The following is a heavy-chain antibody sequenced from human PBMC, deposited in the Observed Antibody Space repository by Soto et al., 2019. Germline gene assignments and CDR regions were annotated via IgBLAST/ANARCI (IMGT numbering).Heavy chain of an antibody. CDR2: ISYDGSNK. J-gene: IGHJ4*02. CDR1: GFTFSSYA. CDR3: ARGLSGKDY. V-gene: IGHV3-30-3*01. D-gene: IGHD2-15*01. Sequence: GGALRLSCAASGFTFSSYAMHWVRQAPGKGLEWVAVISYDGSNKYYADSVKGRFTISRDNSKNTLYLQMNSLRAEDTAVYYCARGLSGKDYWGQGTLVTVSS.